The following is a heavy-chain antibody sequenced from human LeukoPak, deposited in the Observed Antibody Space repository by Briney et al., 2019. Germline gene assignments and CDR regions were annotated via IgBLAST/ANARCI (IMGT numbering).Heavy chain of an antibody. J-gene: IGHJ3*01. D-gene: IGHD1-14*01. CDR1: GYTFTDYY. V-gene: IGHV1-69-2*01. CDR2: VDPEDGET. Sequence: ASVKTSCKASGYTFTDYYIHWVQQAPGKGPEWMGRVDPEDGETKYSEKFQGRVTITADTSTDTAFMELSRLRSEDTAVYYCVTAVTGAAFVLWRQGTKVTVSS. CDR3: VTAVTGAAFVL.